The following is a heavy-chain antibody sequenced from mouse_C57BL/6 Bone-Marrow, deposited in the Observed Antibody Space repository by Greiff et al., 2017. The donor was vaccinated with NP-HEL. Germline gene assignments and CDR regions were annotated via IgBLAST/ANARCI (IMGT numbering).Heavy chain of an antibody. J-gene: IGHJ2*01. CDR2: INPNNGGT. V-gene: IGHV1-26*01. Sequence: EVQLQQSGPELVKPGASVKISCKASGYTFTDYYMNWVKQSHGKSLEWIGDINPNNGGTSYNQKFKGKATLTVDKSSSTAYMELRSLTSEDSAVYYCARFRVGLNGYWGQGTTLTVSS. CDR1: GYTFTDYY. D-gene: IGHD1-1*01. CDR3: ARFRVGLNGY.